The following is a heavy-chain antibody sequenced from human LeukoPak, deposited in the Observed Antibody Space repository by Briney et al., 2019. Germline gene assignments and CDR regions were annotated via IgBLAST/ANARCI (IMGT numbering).Heavy chain of an antibody. CDR2: IYYSGST. D-gene: IGHD3-3*01. Sequence: MSSETLSLTCTVSGGSISSYYWSWIRQPPGKGLEWIGYIYYSGSTNYNPSLKSRVTISVDTSKNQFSLKLSSVTAADTAVYYCARGGPYYDFWRGNRLNWFDPWGQGTLVTVSS. CDR1: GGSISSYY. V-gene: IGHV4-59*01. CDR3: ARGGPYYDFWRGNRLNWFDP. J-gene: IGHJ5*02.